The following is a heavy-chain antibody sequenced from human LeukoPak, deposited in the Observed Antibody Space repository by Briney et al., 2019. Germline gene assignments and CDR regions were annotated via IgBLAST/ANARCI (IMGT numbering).Heavy chain of an antibody. Sequence: GGSLRLSCAASGFTFDDYGMSWVRQAPGKGLEWVSAISGSGGSTYYADSVKGRFTISRDNAKNSLYLQMNSLRAEDTALYYCAKAGSGYDLIYWGQGTLVTVSS. V-gene: IGHV3-20*04. CDR3: AKAGSGYDLIY. D-gene: IGHD5-12*01. J-gene: IGHJ4*02. CDR1: GFTFDDYG. CDR2: ISGSGGST.